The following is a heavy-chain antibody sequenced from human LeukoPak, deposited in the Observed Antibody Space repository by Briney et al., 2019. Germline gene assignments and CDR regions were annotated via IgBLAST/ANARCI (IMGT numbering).Heavy chain of an antibody. V-gene: IGHV3-33*08. D-gene: IGHD3-22*01. CDR2: IWYDGSNK. Sequence: GGSLRHSCAASGFTFSSYSMNWVRQAPGKGLEWVAVIWYDGSNKYYADSVKGRFTISRDNSKNTLYLQMNSLRAEDTAVYYCVRVSNSGYYSSFDYWGQGTLVSVSS. CDR3: VRVSNSGYYSSFDY. CDR1: GFTFSSYS. J-gene: IGHJ4*02.